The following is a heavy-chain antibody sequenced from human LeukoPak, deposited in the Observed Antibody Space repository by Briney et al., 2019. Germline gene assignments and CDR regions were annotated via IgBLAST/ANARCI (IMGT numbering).Heavy chain of an antibody. CDR2: ISHSGIIA. D-gene: IGHD2-15*01. V-gene: IGHV3-23*01. Sequence: GGSLRLSCAASGFTFSTYDMSWVRQAPGKGLEWVSFISHSGIIANYADSVKGRFTVSRDNSKNTLYLQMNSLRLEDTAVYYCAKAVPTATHYWGQGTLVTVSS. CDR1: GFTFSTYD. J-gene: IGHJ4*02. CDR3: AKAVPTATHY.